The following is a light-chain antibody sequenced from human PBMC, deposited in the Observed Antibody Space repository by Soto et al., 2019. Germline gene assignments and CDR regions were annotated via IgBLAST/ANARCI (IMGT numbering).Light chain of an antibody. Sequence: QSALTQPASGSGSPGQSISISCTGTGNDVGGYTFVSWYQQHPDKVPKLVIFDVNRRPSGVSDRFSGSKSVNAASLTISGLHAEDEADYYCCSYTATTTYVFVTGTKLTVL. V-gene: IGLV2-14*03. J-gene: IGLJ1*01. CDR1: GNDVGGYTF. CDR3: CSYTATTTYV. CDR2: DVN.